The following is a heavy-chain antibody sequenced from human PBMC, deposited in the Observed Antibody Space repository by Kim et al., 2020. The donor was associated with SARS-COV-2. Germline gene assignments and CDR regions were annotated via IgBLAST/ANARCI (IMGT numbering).Heavy chain of an antibody. CDR3: ARLDYYDILTGYYTGYFDY. CDR2: ISAYNGNT. J-gene: IGHJ4*02. Sequence: ASVKVSCKASGYTFTSYGISWVRQAPGQGLEWMGWISAYNGNTNYAQKLQGRVTMTTDTSTSTAYMELRSLRSDDTAVYYCARLDYYDILTGYYTGYFDYWGQGTLVTVSS. CDR1: GYTFTSYG. D-gene: IGHD3-9*01. V-gene: IGHV1-18*04.